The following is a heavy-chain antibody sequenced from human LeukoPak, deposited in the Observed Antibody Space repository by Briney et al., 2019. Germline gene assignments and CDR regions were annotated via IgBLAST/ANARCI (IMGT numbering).Heavy chain of an antibody. CDR3: ARGRYDFWSGYSTAMDY. D-gene: IGHD3-3*01. V-gene: IGHV4-34*01. Sequence: GSLRLSCAASGFTFSSYAMSWVRQPPGKGLEWIGEINHSGSTNYNPSLKSRVTISVDTSKNQFSLKLSSVTAADTAVYYCARGRYDFWSGYSTAMDYWGQGTLVTVSS. J-gene: IGHJ4*02. CDR1: GFTFSSYA. CDR2: INHSGST.